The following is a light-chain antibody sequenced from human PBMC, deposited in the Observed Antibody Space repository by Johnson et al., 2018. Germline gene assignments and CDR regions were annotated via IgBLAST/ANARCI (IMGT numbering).Light chain of an antibody. Sequence: QSVLTQPPSVSAAPGQKFTISCSGSSSNIGNNYVSWYQQLPGTAPKLLIYENNKRPSGIPDRFSGSKSGTSATLGITGLQTGDEADYYCGTLDSSLSAGNVFGTGTKVTVL. J-gene: IGLJ1*01. CDR2: ENN. CDR1: SSNIGNNY. V-gene: IGLV1-51*02. CDR3: GTLDSSLSAGNV.